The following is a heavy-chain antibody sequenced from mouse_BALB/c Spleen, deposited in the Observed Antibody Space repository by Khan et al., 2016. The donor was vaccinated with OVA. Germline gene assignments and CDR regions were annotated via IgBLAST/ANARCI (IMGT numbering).Heavy chain of an antibody. V-gene: IGHV9-3-1*01. CDR3: ARVGYSGTMDY. D-gene: IGHD2-14*01. J-gene: IGHJ4*01. Sequence: QIQLVQSGPELKKPGVTVKISCKASGYTFTTYGMSWVKQAPGKGLKWMGWINTYTGEPTYVDDFKGRFAFSLETSASTAYLQINNLKNEDTATYFCARVGYSGTMDYWGQGTSVTVSS. CDR1: GYTFTTYG. CDR2: INTYTGEP.